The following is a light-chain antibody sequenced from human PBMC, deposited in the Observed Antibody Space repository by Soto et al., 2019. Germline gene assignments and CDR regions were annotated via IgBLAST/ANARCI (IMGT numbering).Light chain of an antibody. CDR2: DVD. J-gene: IGLJ1*01. V-gene: IGLV2-14*03. CDR3: CSYTSSNLYV. Sequence: QSVLTQPASVSGSPGQSIAISCTGTSSDVGAYNYVSWYQQDAGKAPKLIIFDVDNRPSGVSDRFSGSKSGYTASLTISGLQAQDEADYYCCSYTSSNLYVFGNGTKVTVL. CDR1: SSDVGAYNY.